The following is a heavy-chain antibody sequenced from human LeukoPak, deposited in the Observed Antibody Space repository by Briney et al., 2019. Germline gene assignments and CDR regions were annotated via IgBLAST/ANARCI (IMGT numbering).Heavy chain of an antibody. V-gene: IGHV3-74*01. D-gene: IGHD1-26*01. J-gene: IGHJ4*02. CDR2: INSDGSSR. CDR1: GFTFSNYW. Sequence: GGSLRLSCAASGFTFSNYWMHWVRQAPGKGLVWVSRINSDGSSRNYADSVKGRFTISRDNAKNTLYLQMNSLRAEDTAVYYCARARVLNSGSEDYWGQGILVTVSS. CDR3: ARARVLNSGSEDY.